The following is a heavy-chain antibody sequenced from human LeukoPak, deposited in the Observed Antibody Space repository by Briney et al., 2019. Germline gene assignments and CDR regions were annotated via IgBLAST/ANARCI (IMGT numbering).Heavy chain of an antibody. V-gene: IGHV4-39*07. D-gene: IGHD6-13*01. CDR1: GGSISSSSYY. J-gene: IGHJ6*02. CDR2: IYHSGST. CDR3: AREGIAAAGGYGMDV. Sequence: PLETLSLTCTVSGGSISSSSYYWGWIRQPPGKGLEWIGSIYHSGSTNYNPSLKSRVTISVDKSKNQFSLKLSSVTAADTAVYYCAREGIAAAGGYGMDVWGQGTTVTVSS.